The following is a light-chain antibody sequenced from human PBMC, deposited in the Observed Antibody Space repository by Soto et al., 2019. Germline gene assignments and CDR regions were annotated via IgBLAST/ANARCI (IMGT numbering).Light chain of an antibody. CDR2: AAS. V-gene: IGKV1-33*01. CDR3: QQYGFSPIS. J-gene: IGKJ5*01. Sequence: DIQMTQSPSSLSASVGDRVTITCQASQDISNYLNWYQQKPGKAPKLLIYAASSLQSGVPSRFSGSGSGPEYTLTISRLEPEDFAVYSCQQYGFSPISFGQGTRLEIK. CDR1: QDISNY.